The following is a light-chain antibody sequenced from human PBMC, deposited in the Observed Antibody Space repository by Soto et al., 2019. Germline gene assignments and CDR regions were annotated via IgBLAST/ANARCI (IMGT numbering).Light chain of an antibody. V-gene: IGKV1-5*01. CDR1: ETIKTW. CDR3: QQYSSCPLP. Sequence: DIQMTQSPSSLSVSVGDRVTITCRASETIKTWLAWYQQKPGKAPKILIYDASKLERGVPSRLSGSGSGAEFTLTISSLQPDDLAPYYCQQYSSCPLPFGGGTKVEL. J-gene: IGKJ4*01. CDR2: DAS.